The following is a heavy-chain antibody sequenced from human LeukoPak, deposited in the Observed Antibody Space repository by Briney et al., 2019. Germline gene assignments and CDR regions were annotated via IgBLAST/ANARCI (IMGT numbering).Heavy chain of an antibody. D-gene: IGHD2-15*01. J-gene: IGHJ5*02. CDR3: AKTQGYYDA. CDR2: IYGSDDKT. Sequence: GGSLRLTCVASGFTFSNYAMSWVRQAPGKGLELVSGIYGSDDKTVYGDAVKGRFTISRDNSKNTLYLQMNSLRADDTAVYYCAKTQGYYDAWGQGALVTVSS. CDR1: GFTFSNYA. V-gene: IGHV3-23*01.